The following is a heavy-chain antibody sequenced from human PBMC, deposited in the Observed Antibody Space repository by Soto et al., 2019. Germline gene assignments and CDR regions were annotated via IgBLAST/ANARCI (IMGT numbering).Heavy chain of an antibody. V-gene: IGHV4-4*07. CDR1: GDPINADY. J-gene: IGHJ5*02. CDR3: AKGAGPPWFDP. CDR2: VQAYGTT. Sequence: SETLSLTCTVSGDPINADYWWSWIRQPAGKGLEWIGRVQAYGTTNYNPSLKSRVTMSLDTSKNQVSLRLRAVTAADTAVYYCAKGAGPPWFDPWGQGTLVTVSS.